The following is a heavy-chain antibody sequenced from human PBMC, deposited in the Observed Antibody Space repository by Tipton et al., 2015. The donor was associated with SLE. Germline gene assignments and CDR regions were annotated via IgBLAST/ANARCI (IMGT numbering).Heavy chain of an antibody. D-gene: IGHD3-9*01. J-gene: IGHJ4*02. CDR2: INHSGST. V-gene: IGHV4-34*01. CDR1: GGSFSAYY. CDR3: ARGGILTGYYPNFDY. Sequence: TLSLTCAVYGGSFSAYYWSWIRQPPGKGLEWIGEINHSGSTNYNPSLKSRVTISVDTSKNQFSLKLSSVTSADTAVYYCARGGILTGYYPNFDYWGQGTLVTVSS.